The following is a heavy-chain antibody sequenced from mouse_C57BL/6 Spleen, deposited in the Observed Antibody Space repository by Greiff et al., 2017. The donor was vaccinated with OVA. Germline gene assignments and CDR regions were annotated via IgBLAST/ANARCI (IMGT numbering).Heavy chain of an antibody. CDR3: AREDYSNYNWYFDV. V-gene: IGHV1-82*01. J-gene: IGHJ1*03. CDR2: IYPGDGDT. D-gene: IGHD2-5*01. Sequence: QVQLQQSGPELVKPGASVKISCKASGYAFSSSWMNWVKQRPGKGLEWIGRIYPGDGDTNYNGKFKGKATLTADKSSSTADMQLSSLTSEDSAVYFCAREDYSNYNWYFDVWGTGTTVTVSS. CDR1: GYAFSSSW.